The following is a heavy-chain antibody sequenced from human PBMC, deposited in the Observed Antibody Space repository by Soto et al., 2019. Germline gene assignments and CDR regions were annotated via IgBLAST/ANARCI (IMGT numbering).Heavy chain of an antibody. V-gene: IGHV3-23*04. Sequence: EQLVESGGGVVQPGRSLRLSCAASGFTFSSYGMHWVRQAPGKGPEWVAVISGSGGSTYYADSVKGRFTISRDNSKNTLYLQMNSLRAEDTAVYYCAKYPVTMVRGVINAPNWFDPWGQGTLVTVSS. CDR3: AKYPVTMVRGVINAPNWFDP. D-gene: IGHD3-10*01. CDR2: ISGSGGST. CDR1: GFTFSSYG. J-gene: IGHJ5*02.